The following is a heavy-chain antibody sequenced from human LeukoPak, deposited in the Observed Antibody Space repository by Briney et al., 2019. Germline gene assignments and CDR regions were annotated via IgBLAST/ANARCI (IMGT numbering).Heavy chain of an antibody. V-gene: IGHV3-30-3*01. CDR3: ARDRYPYDSSGYAFN. CDR2: ISYDGSNK. CDR1: GFTFSSYA. D-gene: IGHD3-22*01. J-gene: IGHJ4*02. Sequence: GGSLRLSCAASGFTFSSYAMHWVRQAPGKGLEWVAVISYDGSNKYYADSVKGRFTISRDNSKNTLCLQMNSLRAEDTAVYYCARDRYPYDSSGYAFNWGQGTLVTVSS.